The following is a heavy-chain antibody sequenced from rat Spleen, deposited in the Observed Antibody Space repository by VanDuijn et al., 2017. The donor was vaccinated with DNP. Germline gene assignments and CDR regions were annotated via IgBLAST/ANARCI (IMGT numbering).Heavy chain of an antibody. D-gene: IGHD1-2*01. CDR2: ITSSGGSI. J-gene: IGHJ3*01. Sequence: EVQLVESGGDLVQPGRSLKLSCVASVFTFSNYWMTWIRQVPGRGLEWVASITSSGGSIYYPDSVKGRFTISRDDAKNTLYLQMNSLRSEDTATYYCAARYSSSWFAYWGQGTLVTVSS. V-gene: IGHV5-31*01. CDR1: VFTFSNYW. CDR3: AARYSSSWFAY.